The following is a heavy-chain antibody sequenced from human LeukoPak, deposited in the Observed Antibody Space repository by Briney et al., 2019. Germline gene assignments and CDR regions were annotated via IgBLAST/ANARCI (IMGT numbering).Heavy chain of an antibody. J-gene: IGHJ5*02. Sequence: SETLSLTCTVSGGSISSYYWSWIRQPAGRGLEWIGRIYTSGSTNYNPSLKSRVTMSVDTSKNQFSLKLSSVTAADTAVYYCARVVVGLVAANGYGWFDPWGQGTLVTVSS. D-gene: IGHD2-15*01. CDR2: IYTSGST. CDR3: ARVVVGLVAANGYGWFDP. CDR1: GGSISSYY. V-gene: IGHV4-4*07.